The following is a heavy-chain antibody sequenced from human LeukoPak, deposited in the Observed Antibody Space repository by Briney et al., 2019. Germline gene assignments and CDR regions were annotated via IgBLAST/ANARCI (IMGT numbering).Heavy chain of an antibody. Sequence: PSETLSLTCTVSGYSLSSGYYWGWIRQPPGKGLEWIGSVDHSGGTYYNPSLRSRVSISVDKSKNQFSLKLSSVTAADTAVYYCARVGAKDAFDIWGQGTMVTVSS. D-gene: IGHD3-16*01. CDR3: ARVGAKDAFDI. J-gene: IGHJ3*02. CDR1: GYSLSSGYY. V-gene: IGHV4-38-2*02. CDR2: VDHSGGT.